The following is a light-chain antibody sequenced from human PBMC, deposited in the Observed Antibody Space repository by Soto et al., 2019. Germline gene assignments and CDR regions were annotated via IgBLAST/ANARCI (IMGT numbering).Light chain of an antibody. CDR1: SSDGGDYKY. V-gene: IGLV2-14*01. Sequence: QSALAQPASVSGSPGQSITIPCTGTSSDGGDYKYVSWYQHHPGTAPKLIIYEVANRPSGVSVRFSGSKSGNTASLTISGLLPEDEADYYCSSYTTTSTVFXPGTKVTVL. CDR2: EVA. CDR3: SSYTTTSTV. J-gene: IGLJ1*01.